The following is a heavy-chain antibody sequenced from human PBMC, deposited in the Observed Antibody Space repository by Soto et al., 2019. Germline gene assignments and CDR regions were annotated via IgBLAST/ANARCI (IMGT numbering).Heavy chain of an antibody. V-gene: IGHV3-23*01. CDR2: ISGSGGST. CDR3: AKSPSVVLVPSTLGGNNWFDP. CDR1: GFTFSSYA. D-gene: IGHD2-15*01. Sequence: GGALRLSCAASGFTFSSYAMSWVRQAPGKGLEWVSAISGSGGSTYYADSVKGRFTISRDNSKNTLYLQTNSLRAEHTAVYFCAKSPSVVLVPSTLGGNNWFDPWGQGPLVTVS. J-gene: IGHJ5*02.